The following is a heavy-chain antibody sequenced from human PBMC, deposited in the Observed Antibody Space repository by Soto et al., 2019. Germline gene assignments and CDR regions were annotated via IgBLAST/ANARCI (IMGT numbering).Heavy chain of an antibody. CDR1: GFTFNNYG. CDR3: AREDSIIIPAVSDF. D-gene: IGHD2-2*01. J-gene: IGHJ4*02. Sequence: LRLSCAVSGFTFNNYGINWVRQAPGKGLEWVSSVSKSDYTYYSDSVKGRFTISRDNAKNSVSLQMNTLRAEDTAVYYCAREDSIIIPAVSDFWGQGALVTVSS. V-gene: IGHV3-21*01. CDR2: VSKSDYT.